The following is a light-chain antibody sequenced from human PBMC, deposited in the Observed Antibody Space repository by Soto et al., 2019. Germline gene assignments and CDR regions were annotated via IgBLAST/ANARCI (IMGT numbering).Light chain of an antibody. CDR1: QSISNS. V-gene: IGKV1-39*01. CDR2: TIS. J-gene: IGKJ4*01. CDR3: QQTHSTPLT. Sequence: DIQMTQSPSSLSAFVGDRVTITRRASQSISNSLNWYQQKPGKAPRLLISTISSLQSGVPSRFTGSGSGTDFTLTISSLQPEDFATYYCQQTHSTPLTFGGGTKVEV.